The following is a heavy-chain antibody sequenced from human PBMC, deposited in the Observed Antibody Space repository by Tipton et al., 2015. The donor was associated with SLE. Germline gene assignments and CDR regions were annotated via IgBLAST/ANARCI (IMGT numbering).Heavy chain of an antibody. V-gene: IGHV4-34*01. CDR3: ARGRGSSLGPGG. Sequence: TLSLTCAVYGGSFSGYYWSWIRQPPGKGLEWIGEINHSGSTNYNPSLKSRVTISVDTSKNQFSLKLSSVTAADTAVYYCARGRGSSLGPGGWGQGTLVTVSS. CDR2: INHSGST. J-gene: IGHJ4*02. CDR1: GGSFSGYY. D-gene: IGHD3-16*01.